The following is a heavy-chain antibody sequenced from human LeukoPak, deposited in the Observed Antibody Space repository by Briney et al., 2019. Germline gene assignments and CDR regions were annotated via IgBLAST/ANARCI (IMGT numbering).Heavy chain of an antibody. CDR1: GFAFFRYW. V-gene: IGHV3-21*01. J-gene: IGHJ3*02. D-gene: IGHD2-15*01. CDR2: ISSSSTYI. Sequence: GGSLRLSCATSGFAFFRYWMHWVRQAPGKGLEWVSSISSSSTYIYYEDSVKGRFTISRDNAKNSLYLQVNSLRAEDTAVYYCARLGYCSGGSCSNGFDIWGQGTMVTVSS. CDR3: ARLGYCSGGSCSNGFDI.